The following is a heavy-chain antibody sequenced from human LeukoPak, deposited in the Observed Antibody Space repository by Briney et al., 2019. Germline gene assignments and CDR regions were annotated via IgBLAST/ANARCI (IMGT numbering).Heavy chain of an antibody. V-gene: IGHV3-74*01. D-gene: IGHD1-26*01. Sequence: LGGSLRLSCAASGFTFSSYWMHWVRQDPGKGLLWVSRINGEGTTTAYADSVKGRFTISRDNAKNTLYLQMNSLRADDTAVYYCARQKGGQSFFDSWGQGTLVTVSS. J-gene: IGHJ4*02. CDR3: ARQKGGQSFFDS. CDR2: INGEGTTT. CDR1: GFTFSSYW.